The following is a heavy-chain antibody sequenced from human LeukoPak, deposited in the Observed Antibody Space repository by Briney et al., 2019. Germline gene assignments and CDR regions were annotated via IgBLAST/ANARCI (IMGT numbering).Heavy chain of an antibody. V-gene: IGHV3-23*01. CDR2: ISGSGGST. Sequence: GGSLRLSCAASGFTFSSYAMSWVRQAPGKGLEWVSAISGSGGSTYYADSVKGRFTISRDNSKNTLYLQMNSLRAEDTAVYYCAKHGAERQWLALGEGDDAFDIWGQGTMATVSS. CDR3: AKHGAERQWLALGEGDDAFDI. J-gene: IGHJ3*02. CDR1: GFTFSSYA. D-gene: IGHD6-19*01.